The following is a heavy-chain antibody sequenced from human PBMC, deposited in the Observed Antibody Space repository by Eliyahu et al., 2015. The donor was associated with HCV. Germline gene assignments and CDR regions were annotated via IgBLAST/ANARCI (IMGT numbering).Heavy chain of an antibody. CDR3: AKDQTADGLSNYYSMDV. CDR1: EFTFTTXX. CDR2: ISHDGSKK. J-gene: IGHJ6*02. Sequence: QVQLVESGGGVVQPGGSLKLSCAASEFTFTTXXXHWVRQAPGKGLXWVAVISHDGSKKFCADSVKGRFTISRDTSENTVYLQMNSLGTEDTAVYYCAKDQTADGLSNYYSMDVWGQGTTVTVS. D-gene: IGHD6-13*01. V-gene: IGHV3-30*18.